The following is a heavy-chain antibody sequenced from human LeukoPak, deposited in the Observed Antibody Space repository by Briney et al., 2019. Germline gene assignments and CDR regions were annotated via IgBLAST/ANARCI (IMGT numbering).Heavy chain of an antibody. CDR2: ISSSSSYI. D-gene: IGHD2/OR15-2a*01. CDR3: ARDRIFDY. J-gene: IGHJ4*02. CDR1: GFTSSSNA. Sequence: PGGSRRLSFPPSGFTSSSNALNWVRRAPGKGLEWVSSISSSSSYIYYADSVKGRFTISRDNAKNSLYLQMNSLRAEDTAVYYCARDRIFDYWGQGTLVTVSS. V-gene: IGHV3-21*01.